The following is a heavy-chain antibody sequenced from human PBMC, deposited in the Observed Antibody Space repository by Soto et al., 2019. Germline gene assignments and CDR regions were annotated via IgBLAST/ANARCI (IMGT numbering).Heavy chain of an antibody. Sequence: GGSLSVCCETAGVHFGCHNMRWARPTEGKGLEWVSAIGTAGDTYYPGSVKGRFTISRENAKNSLYLQMNSLRAGDTAVYYCARAERYYYDSSGHAAFDICGQGTIGNVS. J-gene: IGHJ3*02. CDR1: GVHFGCHN. D-gene: IGHD3-22*01. CDR2: IGTAGDT. V-gene: IGHV3-13*01. CDR3: ARAERYYYDSSGHAAFDI.